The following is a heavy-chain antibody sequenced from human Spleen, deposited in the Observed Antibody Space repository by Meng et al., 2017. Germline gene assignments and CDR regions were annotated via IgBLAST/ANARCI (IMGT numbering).Heavy chain of an antibody. Sequence: GESLKISCAASGFTFSYYSMNWVRQAPGKGLEWVSYISSSGSTIYYADSVKGRFTISRDNAKNSLYLQMNSLRAEDTAVYYCARVSRLVVGYWGQGTLVTVSS. CDR2: ISSSGSTI. J-gene: IGHJ4*02. CDR3: ARVSRLVVGY. CDR1: GFTFSYYS. D-gene: IGHD3-22*01. V-gene: IGHV3-48*04.